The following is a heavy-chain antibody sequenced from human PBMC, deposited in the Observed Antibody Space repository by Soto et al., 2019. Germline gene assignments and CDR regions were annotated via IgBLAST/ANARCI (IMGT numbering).Heavy chain of an antibody. J-gene: IGHJ6*02. CDR3: ARAVGSSSSGRSYYYGMDV. D-gene: IGHD6-6*01. V-gene: IGHV4-34*01. CDR1: GGSFSGYY. CDR2: INHSGST. Sequence: WETLSLTCAVYGGSFSGYYWSWIRQPPGKGLEWIGEINHSGSTNYNPSLKSRVTISVDTSKNQFSLKPSSVTAADTVVYYCARAVGSSSSGRSYYYGMDVWGQGTTVTVSS.